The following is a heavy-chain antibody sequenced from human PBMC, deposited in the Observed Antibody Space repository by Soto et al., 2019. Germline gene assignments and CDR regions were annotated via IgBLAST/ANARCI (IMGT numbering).Heavy chain of an antibody. D-gene: IGHD6-13*01. Sequence: GSLRLSCAASGFIFRDWFMSWIRQAPGKGLEWISYISKDSGRATRYADSVKGRFTISRDNAKNSLFLQMNNLTVEDTAVYYCARHPERIAQIGWFDPWGQGTLVTVSS. CDR3: ARHPERIAQIGWFDP. CDR1: GFIFRDWF. CDR2: ISKDSGRAT. J-gene: IGHJ5*02. V-gene: IGHV3-11*01.